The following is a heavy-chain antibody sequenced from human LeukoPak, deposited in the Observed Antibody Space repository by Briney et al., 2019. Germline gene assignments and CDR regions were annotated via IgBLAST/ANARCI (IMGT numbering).Heavy chain of an antibody. CDR2: ISSSSSTI. CDR1: GFTFSTYN. CDR3: ARSIVPLLLCAFDI. D-gene: IGHD1-26*01. J-gene: IGHJ3*02. Sequence: HPGGSLRLSCAASGFTFSTYNMNWVRQVPGKGLEWVSYISSSSSTIYYADSVKGRFTISRDNAKNSLYLQMNSLRAEDTAVYYCARSIVPLLLCAFDIWGQGTMVTVSS. V-gene: IGHV3-48*01.